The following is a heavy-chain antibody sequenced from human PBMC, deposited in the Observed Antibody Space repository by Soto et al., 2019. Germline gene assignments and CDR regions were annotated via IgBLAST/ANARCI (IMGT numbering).Heavy chain of an antibody. Sequence: GGSLRLSCAASGFTFSSYAMSWVRQAPGKGLEWVSAISGSGGSTYYADSVKGRFTISRDNSKNTLYLQMNSLRAEDTAVYYCATPFDDDSSGYYGPAYYYYGMDVWGQGTTVTVSS. V-gene: IGHV3-23*01. J-gene: IGHJ6*02. CDR1: GFTFSSYA. D-gene: IGHD3-22*01. CDR3: ATPFDDDSSGYYGPAYYYYGMDV. CDR2: ISGSGGST.